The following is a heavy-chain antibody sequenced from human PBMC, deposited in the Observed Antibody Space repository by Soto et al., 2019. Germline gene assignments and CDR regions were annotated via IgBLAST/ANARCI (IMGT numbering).Heavy chain of an antibody. V-gene: IGHV1-2*04. CDR1: GYTFTAYY. CDR3: AREVINCRSTICYVAFFGY. D-gene: IGHD2-2*01. Sequence: QVQLVQSGAEVQKPGASVNVSCKASGYTFTAYYMHWVRQAPGQGLEWMGWINPNSGGTNYAQKFQGWVRMTGDTSISTAYMELRRLGSEETAVYCCAREVINCRSTICYVAFFGYWGQGTLVTVSS. CDR2: INPNSGGT. J-gene: IGHJ4*02.